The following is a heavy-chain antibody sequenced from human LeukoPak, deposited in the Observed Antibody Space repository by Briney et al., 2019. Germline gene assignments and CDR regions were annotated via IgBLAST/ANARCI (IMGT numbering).Heavy chain of an antibody. J-gene: IGHJ4*02. Sequence: GGSLRLSCAASGFTFNYAWMSWVRQVPGKGLEWVGQTVSEIDGGTTDYATPVKGRFTISRDNAKNSLYLQMNSLRAEDTAVYYCARDHHSGSYSINLDYWGQGTLVTVSS. D-gene: IGHD1-26*01. CDR1: GFTFNYAW. V-gene: IGHV3-15*04. CDR3: ARDHHSGSYSINLDY. CDR2: TVSEIDGGTT.